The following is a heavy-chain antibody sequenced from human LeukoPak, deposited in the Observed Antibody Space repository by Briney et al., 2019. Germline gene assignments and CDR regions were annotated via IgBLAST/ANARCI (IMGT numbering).Heavy chain of an antibody. J-gene: IGHJ6*01. V-gene: IGHV4-59*01. D-gene: IGHD6-19*01. CDR1: GGSISSYY. CDR3: ASSGWYVDGMDV. CDR2: IYYSGSN. Sequence: PSETLSLTCTVSGGSISSYYWSWIRQPPGKGLEWIGYIYYSGSNNYNPSLKSRVTISVDTSKNQCSLKLSSVTAADTAVYYCASSGWYVDGMDVWGQGTTVTVSS.